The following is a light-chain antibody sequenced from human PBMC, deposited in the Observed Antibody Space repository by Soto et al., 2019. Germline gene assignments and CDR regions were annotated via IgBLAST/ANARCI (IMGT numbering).Light chain of an antibody. V-gene: IGLV3-21*04. CDR1: NIGSKS. CDR2: YDS. J-gene: IGLJ1*01. Sequence: SYELTQPPSVSVAPGKTARITCGGNNIGSKSVHWYQQKPGQAPVLVIYYDSDRPSGIPERFSGSNSGNTATLTISRVEAGDEADYYCQVWDSSSDHNYVFGTGTKVT. CDR3: QVWDSSSDHNYV.